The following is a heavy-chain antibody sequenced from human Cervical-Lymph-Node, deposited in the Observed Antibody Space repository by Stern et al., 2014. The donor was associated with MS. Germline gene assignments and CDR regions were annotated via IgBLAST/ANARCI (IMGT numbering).Heavy chain of an antibody. D-gene: IGHD3-22*01. J-gene: IGHJ4*02. CDR2: ISTSSSTI. Sequence: DQPAQPGRGLVQPARPLTLPCAASGFTFSSYSMNWVRQAPGTGLEWVSFISTSSSTIYYADSVKGRFTISRDNAKNSLYLQMNSLRDEDTAVYYCAGRSYYYDSSGYYLFDYWGQGTLVTVSS. CDR3: AGRSYYYDSSGYYLFDY. V-gene: IGHV3-48*02. CDR1: GFTFSSYS.